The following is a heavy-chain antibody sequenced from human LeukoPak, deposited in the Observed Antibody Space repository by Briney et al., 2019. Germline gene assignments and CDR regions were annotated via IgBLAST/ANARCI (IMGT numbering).Heavy chain of an antibody. D-gene: IGHD1-7*01. CDR1: GYTFTSYY. V-gene: IGHV1-46*01. J-gene: IGHJ5*02. Sequence: ASVKVSCKASGYTFTSYYMHWVRQAPGQGLEWMGIINPSGGRTTYAQKFQARVTMTRDTSTSTVYMELSSPRSDDTAVYYCARDRELRTVLIGDGWFDPWGQGTLVTVSS. CDR3: ARDRELRTVLIGDGWFDP. CDR2: INPSGGRT.